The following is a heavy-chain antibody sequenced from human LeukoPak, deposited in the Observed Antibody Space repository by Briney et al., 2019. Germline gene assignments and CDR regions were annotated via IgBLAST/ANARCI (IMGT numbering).Heavy chain of an antibody. Sequence: GGSLRLSCAASGFTFDDYTMHWVRHAPGKGLEWVSLISWDGGSTYYADSVKGRFTISRDNSKNSLYLQMSSLRTEDTALYYCAKGLALVAKSGPFDYWGQGTLVTVSS. CDR3: AKGLALVAKSGPFDY. D-gene: IGHD5-12*01. V-gene: IGHV3-43*01. CDR1: GFTFDDYT. CDR2: ISWDGGST. J-gene: IGHJ4*02.